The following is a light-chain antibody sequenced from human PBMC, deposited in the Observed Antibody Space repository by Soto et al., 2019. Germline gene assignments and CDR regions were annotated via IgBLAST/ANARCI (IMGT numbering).Light chain of an antibody. CDR2: GAS. J-gene: IGKJ1*01. CDR3: QHYNSWRRT. V-gene: IGKV3-15*01. CDR1: QSVSSN. Sequence: EMVMTQSPATLSVSPGERATLSCRASQSVSSNLAWYQQKPGQAPRLLIYGASTRATGVPARFSGSGSGTEFTPTISSLQSEDFAVYQCQHYNSWRRTFGQGTKVESK.